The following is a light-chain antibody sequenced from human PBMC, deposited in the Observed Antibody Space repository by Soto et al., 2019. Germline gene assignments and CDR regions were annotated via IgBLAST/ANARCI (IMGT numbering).Light chain of an antibody. V-gene: IGKV1-5*03. CDR3: QQYNSYPLT. CDR2: KTS. Sequence: DIQMTQSPSTLSASKGDRVTITCRASQSIGNSLAWYQQKPGRAPNLLIYKTSSLESGVPLRFSGSGSGTEFTLTISSLHPDDFVTYYCQQYNSYPLTFGGGTKVEIK. J-gene: IGKJ4*01. CDR1: QSIGNS.